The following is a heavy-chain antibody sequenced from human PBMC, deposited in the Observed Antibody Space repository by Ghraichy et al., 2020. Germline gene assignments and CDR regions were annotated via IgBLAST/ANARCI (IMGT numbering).Heavy chain of an antibody. Sequence: SQTLSLTCAVYGGSFSGYYWSWIRQPPGKGLEWIGEINHSGSTNYNPSLKSRVTISVDTSKNQFSLKLSSVTAADTAVYYCARGHRDGYNLDYWGQGTLVTVSS. CDR3: ARGHRDGYNLDY. V-gene: IGHV4-34*01. D-gene: IGHD5-24*01. CDR2: INHSGST. J-gene: IGHJ4*02. CDR1: GGSFSGYY.